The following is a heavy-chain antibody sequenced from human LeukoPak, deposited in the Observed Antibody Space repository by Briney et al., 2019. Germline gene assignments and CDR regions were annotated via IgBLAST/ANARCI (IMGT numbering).Heavy chain of an antibody. Sequence: ASVKVSCKASGGTFSSYAISWVRQAPGQGLEWMGGIIPIFGTANYAQKFQGRVTITTDESTSTAYMELSSLRSEDTAVYYCARGAGYSIVNWLDPWGQGTLVTVSS. J-gene: IGHJ5*02. V-gene: IGHV1-69*05. D-gene: IGHD6-13*01. CDR2: IIPIFGTA. CDR3: ARGAGYSIVNWLDP. CDR1: GGTFSSYA.